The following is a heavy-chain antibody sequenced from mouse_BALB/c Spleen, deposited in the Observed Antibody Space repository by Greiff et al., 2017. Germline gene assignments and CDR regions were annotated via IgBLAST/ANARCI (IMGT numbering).Heavy chain of an antibody. CDR3: ARQPYGNYDY. CDR1: GFTFSSYG. D-gene: IGHD2-1*01. CDR2: ISSGGSYT. V-gene: IGHV5-6*02. Sequence: EVKLVESGGDLVKPGGSLKLSCAASGFTFSSYGMSWVRQTPDKRLEWVATISSGGSYTYYPDSVKGRFTISRDNAKNTLYLQMSSLKSEDTAMYYCARQPYGNYDYWGQGTTLTVSS. J-gene: IGHJ2*01.